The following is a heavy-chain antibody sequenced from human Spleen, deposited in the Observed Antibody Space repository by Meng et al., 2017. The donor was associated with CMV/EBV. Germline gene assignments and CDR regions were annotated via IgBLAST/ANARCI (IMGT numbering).Heavy chain of an antibody. CDR2: INPNSGGP. J-gene: IGHJ4*02. V-gene: IGHV1-2*02. Sequence: ASVKVSCKASGYTFTGYSLHWVRQAPGQGLEWMGWINPNSGGPDYAQNFQGRVTMTRDTSISTAYMELSRLTSDDTAVYYCARGQYGDPFDYWGQGTLVTVSS. CDR3: ARGQYGDPFDY. D-gene: IGHD4-17*01. CDR1: GYTFTGYS.